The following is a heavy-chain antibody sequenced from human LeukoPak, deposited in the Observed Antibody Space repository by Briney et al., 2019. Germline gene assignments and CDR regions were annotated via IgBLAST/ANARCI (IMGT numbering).Heavy chain of an antibody. CDR1: GFSFSESY. J-gene: IGHJ4*02. CDR3: ARGKRGFDY. V-gene: IGHV3-11*01. CDR2: ISGSGSSM. Sequence: GGSLRLSCAASGFSFSESYMSWIRQTPGRGLEWVAYISGSGSSMYYADAVKGRFTISRDNARNSLYLYMSSLRADDTAVFYCARGKRGFDYWGQGTLVTVSS.